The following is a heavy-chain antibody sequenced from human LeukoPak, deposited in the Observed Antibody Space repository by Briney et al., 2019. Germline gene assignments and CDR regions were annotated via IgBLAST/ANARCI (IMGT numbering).Heavy chain of an antibody. D-gene: IGHD3-10*01. CDR3: ARLLWFGELLEDY. CDR2: IYYSGST. Sequence: SETLSLTCTVSGGSISSYYWSWIRQPPGKGLEWIGYIYYSGSTNYNPSLKSRVTISVDTSKNQFSLKLSSVTAADTAVYYCARLLWFGELLEDYWGQGTLVTVSS. CDR1: GGSISSYY. J-gene: IGHJ4*02. V-gene: IGHV4-59*01.